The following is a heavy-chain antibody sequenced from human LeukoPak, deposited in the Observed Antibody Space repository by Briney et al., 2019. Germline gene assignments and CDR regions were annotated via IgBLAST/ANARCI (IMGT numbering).Heavy chain of an antibody. D-gene: IGHD3-10*01. J-gene: IGHJ4*02. CDR3: AREVVRGNSY. CDR2: INHSGST. V-gene: IGHV4-34*01. CDR1: GGSFSGYY. Sequence: MTSETLSLTCAVYGGSFSGYYWSWTRQPPGRGLEWIGEINHSGSTNYNPSLKSRVTISIDTSKNQFSLKLTSVTAADTAVYYCAREVVRGNSYWGQGTLVTVSS.